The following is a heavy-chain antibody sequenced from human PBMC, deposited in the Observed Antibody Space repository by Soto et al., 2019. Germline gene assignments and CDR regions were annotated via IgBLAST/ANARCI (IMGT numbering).Heavy chain of an antibody. CDR2: IGQTPTNT. Sequence: PGGSLRLSCAASGFTFSNYAMNWVRQAPGKGLEWVSSIGQTPTNTYYADSVKGRFTISRDNSKNTLYLQMNSLRAEDTAVYYCAKDLKRVTRITRRGMDVWGQGTTVTVSS. CDR1: GFTFSNYA. D-gene: IGHD3-10*01. CDR3: AKDLKRVTRITRRGMDV. V-gene: IGHV3-23*01. J-gene: IGHJ6*02.